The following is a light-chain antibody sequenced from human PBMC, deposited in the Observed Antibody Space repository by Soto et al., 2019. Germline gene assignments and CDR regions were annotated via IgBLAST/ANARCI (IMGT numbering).Light chain of an antibody. V-gene: IGKV3-20*01. Sequence: FVLTQSPGTLSLSPGERPTLSCRASQTVRNNYLAWYQQKHGQDHTLLIYDASNRATGIPDRFSGGGSGTDFTLTISRLDPEDFTVYYCHNYETFGQGTKVDI. CDR3: HNYET. J-gene: IGKJ1*01. CDR2: DAS. CDR1: QTVRNNY.